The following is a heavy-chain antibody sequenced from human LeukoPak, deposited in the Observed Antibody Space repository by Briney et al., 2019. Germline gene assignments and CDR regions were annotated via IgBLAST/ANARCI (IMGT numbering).Heavy chain of an antibody. D-gene: IGHD3-22*01. Sequence: SETLSLTCTVSGGSISSYYWSWIRQPPGKGLEWIGYIYYSGSTNYNPSLKSRVTISVDTSKNQSSLKLSSVTAADTAVYYCARQYYYDSSGYYYPDWFDPWGQGTLVTVSS. V-gene: IGHV4-59*01. CDR2: IYYSGST. CDR3: ARQYYYDSSGYYYPDWFDP. J-gene: IGHJ5*02. CDR1: GGSISSYY.